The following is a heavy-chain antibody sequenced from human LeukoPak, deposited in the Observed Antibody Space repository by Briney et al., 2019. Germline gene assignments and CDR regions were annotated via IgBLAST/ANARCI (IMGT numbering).Heavy chain of an antibody. Sequence: GGSLRLSCAASGFTFSSYWMSWVRQAPGKGLEWVANIKQDGSEKYYVDSVKGRFTISRDNDKNSLYLQMNSLRAEDTAVYYCARDIPPYYYCSGSFNGDWFDPWGQGTLVTVSS. CDR2: IKQDGSEK. D-gene: IGHD3-10*01. CDR1: GFTFSSYW. J-gene: IGHJ5*02. V-gene: IGHV3-7*01. CDR3: ARDIPPYYYCSGSFNGDWFDP.